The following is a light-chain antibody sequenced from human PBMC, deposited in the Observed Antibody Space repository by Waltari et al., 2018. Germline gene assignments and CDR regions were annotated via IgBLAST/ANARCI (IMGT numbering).Light chain of an antibody. V-gene: IGLV3-21*03. Sequence: SYVLTQPPSVSVAPGKTARITWGGNNIGSKSVHWYQQKPGQAPVLVVYDDSDRPSGIPGRFSGSNSGTTATLTISRVEAGDEADYYCQVWDSNTYHVVFGGGTKLTVL. CDR3: QVWDSNTYHVV. J-gene: IGLJ2*01. CDR1: NIGSKS. CDR2: DDS.